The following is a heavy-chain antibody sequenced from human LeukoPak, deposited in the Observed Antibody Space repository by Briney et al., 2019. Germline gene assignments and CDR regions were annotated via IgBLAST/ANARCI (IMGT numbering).Heavy chain of an antibody. CDR1: GGSISSSSYY. J-gene: IGHJ4*02. CDR3: ARGVGLQPIDY. D-gene: IGHD1-26*01. CDR2: INHSGST. V-gene: IGHV4-39*07. Sequence: SETLSLTCTVSGGSISSSSYYWGWIRQPPGKGLEWIGEINHSGSTNYNPSLKSRVTISVDTSKNQFSLKLSSVTAADTAVYYCARGVGLQPIDYWGQGTLVTVSS.